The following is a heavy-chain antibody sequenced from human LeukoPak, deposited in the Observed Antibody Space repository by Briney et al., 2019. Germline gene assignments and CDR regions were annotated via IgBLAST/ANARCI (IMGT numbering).Heavy chain of an antibody. Sequence: ASETLSLTCAVYGGSFSGYYWSWIRQPPGKGLEWIGEINHSGSTNYNPSLKSRVTISVDTSKNQFSLKLSSVTAADTAVYYCARGPPHTCGDYVRFDPWGQGTLVTVSS. CDR3: ARGPPHTCGDYVRFDP. D-gene: IGHD4-17*01. J-gene: IGHJ5*02. V-gene: IGHV4-34*01. CDR2: INHSGST. CDR1: GGSFSGYY.